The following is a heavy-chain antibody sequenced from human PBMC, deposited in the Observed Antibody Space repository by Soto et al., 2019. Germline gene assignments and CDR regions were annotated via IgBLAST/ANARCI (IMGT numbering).Heavy chain of an antibody. J-gene: IGHJ4*02. CDR2: ISAYNGNT. CDR1: GYTFTSYG. D-gene: IGHD2-2*02. V-gene: IGHV1-18*01. CDR3: AKSATVPAAIAY. Sequence: GASVKVSCKASGYTFTSYGIIWVRQAPGQGLEWMGWISAYNGNTKYAQKLQGRVTITRDTSASTAYMELSSLRSEDTAVYYCAKSATVPAAIAYWGQGTLVTVSS.